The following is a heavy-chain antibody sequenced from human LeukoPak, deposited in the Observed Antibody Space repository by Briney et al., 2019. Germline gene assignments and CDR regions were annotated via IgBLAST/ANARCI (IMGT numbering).Heavy chain of an antibody. CDR1: DDSISDYY. CDR3: ARRHHDFWRPFDS. J-gene: IGHJ4*02. V-gene: IGHV4-39*01. D-gene: IGHD3-3*01. Sequence: SETLSLTCTVSDDSISDYYWGWIRQPPGKGLEWIGRIHSNGNTYYNPSLEGRVTISVDTSKNQFSLKLSSVTAADSAVYYCARRHHDFWRPFDSWGQGTLVTVSS. CDR2: IHSNGNT.